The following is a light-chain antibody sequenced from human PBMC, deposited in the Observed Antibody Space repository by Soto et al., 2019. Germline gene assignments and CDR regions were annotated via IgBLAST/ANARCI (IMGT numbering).Light chain of an antibody. CDR3: QSHDSSLSGYV. CDR1: SSNIGAGYD. J-gene: IGLJ1*01. CDR2: GNS. Sequence: QAVLTQPPSVSGAPGQRVTISCTGSSSNIGAGYDVHWYQQLPGTAPKLLFYGNSNRPSGVPDRFSGSKSGTSASLAITGLQAEDEADYYCQSHDSSLSGYVFGTGTKLTDL. V-gene: IGLV1-40*01.